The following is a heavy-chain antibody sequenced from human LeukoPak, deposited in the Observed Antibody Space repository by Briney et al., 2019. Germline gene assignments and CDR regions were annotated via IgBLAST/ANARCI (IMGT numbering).Heavy chain of an antibody. D-gene: IGHD6-19*01. V-gene: IGHV3-74*01. J-gene: IGHJ4*02. CDR1: GFTFSSYW. Sequence: GGSLRLSCAASGFTFSSYWMRWVRQAPGKGLVWVSRIDSDGSSTSYADSVKGRFTISRDNAKNTEYLQMNSLRAEDTAVYYCARVRSSGWPYFDYWGQGTLVTVSS. CDR2: IDSDGSST. CDR3: ARVRSSGWPYFDY.